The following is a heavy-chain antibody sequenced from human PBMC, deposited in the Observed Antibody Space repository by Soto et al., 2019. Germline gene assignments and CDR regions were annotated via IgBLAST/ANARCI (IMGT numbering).Heavy chain of an antibody. J-gene: IGHJ4*02. CDR2: IYYSGST. CDR1: GGSISSGDYY. CDR3: ARALSYYYDSSGPSHFDY. D-gene: IGHD3-22*01. Sequence: QVQLQESGPGLVKPSQTLSLTCTVSGGSISSGDYYWSWIRQPPGKVLEWIGYIYYSGSTYYNPSLKSRVTISVDTSKNQFSLKLSSVTAADTAVYYCARALSYYYDSSGPSHFDYWGQGTLVTVSS. V-gene: IGHV4-30-4*01.